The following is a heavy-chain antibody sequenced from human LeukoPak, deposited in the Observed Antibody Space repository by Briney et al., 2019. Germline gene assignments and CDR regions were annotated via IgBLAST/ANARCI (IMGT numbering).Heavy chain of an antibody. D-gene: IGHD2-15*01. Sequence: SQTLSLTCAISGDSVSSNSAAWNWIRQSPSRGLEWLGRTYYRSKRNNDYAVSVKSRLTINPDTSKNQFSLQPNSVTPEDTAVYYCARGGAGGRAFDIWGQGTMVTVSS. V-gene: IGHV6-1*01. CDR1: GDSVSSNSAA. CDR3: ARGGAGGRAFDI. J-gene: IGHJ3*02. CDR2: TYYRSKRNN.